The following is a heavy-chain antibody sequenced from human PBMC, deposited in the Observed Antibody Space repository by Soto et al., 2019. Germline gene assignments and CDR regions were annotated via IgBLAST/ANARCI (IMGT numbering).Heavy chain of an antibody. CDR1: GYTFTTYA. V-gene: IGHV1-3*04. Sequence: QVQLVQSGAEVKKPGASVQVSCKPSGYTFTTYAIHWVRQAPGQSLEWMAWIHTGNGNTKYSPRFQGRVTITRDTSGSTAYMELSSLRSEDTALYYCAISLRLGESFDYWGQGTLVTVSS. CDR2: IHTGNGNT. D-gene: IGHD3-16*01. J-gene: IGHJ4*02. CDR3: AISLRLGESFDY.